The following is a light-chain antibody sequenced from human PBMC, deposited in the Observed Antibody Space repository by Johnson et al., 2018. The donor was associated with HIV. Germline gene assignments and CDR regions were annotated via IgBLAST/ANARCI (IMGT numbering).Light chain of an antibody. Sequence: QSALTQPPSVSAAPGQKVTISCSGSSSNIGKNYVSWYQQLPGTAPKLLIFDNHKRPSGIPDRFSGSKSGTSAPLALTGLQQGDEAYYYCGTWDSSLRTGFFGTGTKVTVL. CDR1: SSNIGKNY. J-gene: IGLJ1*01. V-gene: IGLV1-51*01. CDR3: GTWDSSLRTGF. CDR2: DNH.